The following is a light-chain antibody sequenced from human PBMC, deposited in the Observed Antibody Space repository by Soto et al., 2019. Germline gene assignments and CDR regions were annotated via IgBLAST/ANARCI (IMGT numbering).Light chain of an antibody. CDR3: QQYNVYSPPWT. CDR2: DAS. J-gene: IGKJ1*01. Sequence: DIQMTQSPSTLSASIGDRVTITCRASQTISNWLAWYQQKPGKVPKLLIYDASNLEGGVPSRFSGSGSGTEFTLTISGLQRDDFATYYCQQYNVYSPPWTFGQGTKVDIK. CDR1: QTISNW. V-gene: IGKV1-5*01.